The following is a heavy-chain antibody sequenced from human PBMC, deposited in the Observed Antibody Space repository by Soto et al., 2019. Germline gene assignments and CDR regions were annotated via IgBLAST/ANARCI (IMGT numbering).Heavy chain of an antibody. Sequence: QVQLVESGGGVVQPGRSLRRSCAASGFTFSSYGMHWVRQAPGKGLEWVAVIWYDGSNKYYADSVKGRFTISRDNSKNTLYLQMNSLRAEDTAVYYCARDRDYYGSGSYFSYYYYYMDVWGKGTTVTVSS. CDR3: ARDRDYYGSGSYFSYYYYYMDV. CDR2: IWYDGSNK. CDR1: GFTFSSYG. J-gene: IGHJ6*03. D-gene: IGHD3-10*01. V-gene: IGHV3-33*01.